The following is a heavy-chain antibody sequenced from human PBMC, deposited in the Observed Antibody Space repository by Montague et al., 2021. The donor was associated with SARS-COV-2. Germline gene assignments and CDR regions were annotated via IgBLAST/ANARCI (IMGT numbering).Heavy chain of an antibody. D-gene: IGHD3-10*01. V-gene: IGHV2-5*02. CDR3: AHRRPGSGGYYFDY. CDR1: GFSLSTSGVG. CDR2: IYWDDDK. J-gene: IGHJ4*02. Sequence: PALAKPTQTLTLTCTFSGFSLSTSGVGVGWIRQPPGKALEWLALIYWDDDKRYSPSLKSRLTITKDTSKNQVVLTMTNMDPVDTATYYCAHRRPGSGGYYFDYWGQGTLVTVSS.